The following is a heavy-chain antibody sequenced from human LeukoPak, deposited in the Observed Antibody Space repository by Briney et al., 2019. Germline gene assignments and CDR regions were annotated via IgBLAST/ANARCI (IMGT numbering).Heavy chain of an antibody. V-gene: IGHV1-69*05. D-gene: IGHD2-2*02. Sequence: SVKVSCKASGGTFSSYAISWVRQAPGQGLEWMGRIIPIFGTANYAQKFQGRVTIITDESTSTAYMELSSLRSEDTAVYYCARGHIVVVPAAITVGAFDIWGQGTMVTVSS. CDR1: GGTFSSYA. CDR2: IIPIFGTA. CDR3: ARGHIVVVPAAITVGAFDI. J-gene: IGHJ3*02.